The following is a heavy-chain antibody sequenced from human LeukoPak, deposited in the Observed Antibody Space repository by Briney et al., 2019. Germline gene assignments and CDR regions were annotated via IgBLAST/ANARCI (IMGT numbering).Heavy chain of an antibody. CDR1: GYTFTDYY. D-gene: IGHD3-10*01. CDR3: ARDRRSMVRGDVFDY. V-gene: IGHV1-18*04. Sequence: GASVKVSFKASGYTFTDYYMHWVRQAPGQGLEWMGWISAYNGNTNYAQKLQGRVTMTTDTSTSTAYMELRSLRSDDTAVYYCARDRRSMVRGDVFDYWGQGTLVTVSS. CDR2: ISAYNGNT. J-gene: IGHJ4*02.